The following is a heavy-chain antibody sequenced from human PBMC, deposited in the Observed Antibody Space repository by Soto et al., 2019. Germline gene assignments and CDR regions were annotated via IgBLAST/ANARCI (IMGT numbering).Heavy chain of an antibody. CDR1: GFTFSSYW. CDR2: IKKDESET. CDR3: ARGAGWESDY. V-gene: IGHV3-7*03. Sequence: EVQLVESGGGLVQPGGSLRLSCAASGFTFSSYWMSWVRQAPGMGLEWLAIIKKDESETHYVDAVKGRFTISRDNAKNSLFLQMNSLRTADTAVYYCARGAGWESDYWGQGTLVTVSS. J-gene: IGHJ4*02. D-gene: IGHD1-26*01.